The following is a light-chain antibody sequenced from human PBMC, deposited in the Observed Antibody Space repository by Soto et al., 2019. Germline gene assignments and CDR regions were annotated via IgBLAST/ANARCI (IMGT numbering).Light chain of an antibody. CDR1: SSDVGAYNY. CDR3: SSYTSGSSLAV. CDR2: EVS. V-gene: IGLV2-14*01. J-gene: IGLJ2*01. Sequence: QSVLVQPASVSGSPGQSITISCTGTSSDVGAYNYVSWYQQHPGKAPKLMIFEVSNRPSGTSNRFSGSKSGNTASLTISGLQAEDEADYYCSSYTSGSSLAVFGGGTKLTVL.